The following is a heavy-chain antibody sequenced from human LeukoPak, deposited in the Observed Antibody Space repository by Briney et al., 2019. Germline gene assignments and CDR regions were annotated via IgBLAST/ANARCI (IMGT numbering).Heavy chain of an antibody. CDR3: ARGLRQLVRSWHY. CDR1: GYSISSGYY. V-gene: IGHV4-38-2*02. D-gene: IGHD6-6*01. Sequence: PSETLSLTCTVSGYSISSGYYWSWIRQPPGKGLEWIGEINHSGSTNYNPSLKSRVTISVDTSKNQFSLKLSSVTAADTAVYYCARGLRQLVRSWHYWGQGTLVTVSS. J-gene: IGHJ4*02. CDR2: INHSGST.